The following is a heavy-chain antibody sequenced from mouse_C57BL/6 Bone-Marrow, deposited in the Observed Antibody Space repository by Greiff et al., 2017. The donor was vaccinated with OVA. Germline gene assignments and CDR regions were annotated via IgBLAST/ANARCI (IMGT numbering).Heavy chain of an antibody. V-gene: IGHV5-6*01. Sequence: EVQGVESGGDLVKPGGSLKLSCAASGFTFSSYGMSWVRQTPDKRLEWVATISSGGSYTYYPDSVEGRFTISRDNAKNTLYLQMSSLKSEDTAMYYCARRSYGNSAWFAYWGQGTLVTVSA. CDR1: GFTFSSYG. J-gene: IGHJ3*01. CDR3: ARRSYGNSAWFAY. D-gene: IGHD2-1*01. CDR2: ISSGGSYT.